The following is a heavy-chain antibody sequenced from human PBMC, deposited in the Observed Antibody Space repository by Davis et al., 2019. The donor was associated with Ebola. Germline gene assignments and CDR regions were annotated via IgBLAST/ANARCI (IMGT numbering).Heavy chain of an antibody. CDR3: ARGGVATFDY. CDR2: IIPIFGTA. CDR1: GGTFSSYA. Sequence: AASVKVSCKASGGTFSSYAISWVRQAPGQGLEWMGGIIPIFGTANYAQKFQGRVTMTRNTSISTAYMELSSLRSEDTAVYYCARGGVATFDYWGQGTLVTVSS. V-gene: IGHV1-69*05. D-gene: IGHD5-12*01. J-gene: IGHJ4*02.